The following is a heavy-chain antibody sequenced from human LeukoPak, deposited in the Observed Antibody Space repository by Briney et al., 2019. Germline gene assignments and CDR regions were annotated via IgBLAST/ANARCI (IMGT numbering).Heavy chain of an antibody. Sequence: GGSLRLSCAASGFTFSNYAMNWVRQAPGKGLEWVSGVSDSGTMTYYARSVKGRFTISRDNSKNTLYLQMNSLRAEDTAIYYCAKYSRYDYVGQIDYWAREPWSPSPQ. CDR3: AKYSRYDYVGQIDY. CDR1: GFTFSNYA. J-gene: IGHJ4*02. V-gene: IGHV3-23*01. CDR2: VSDSGTMT. D-gene: IGHD4-17*01.